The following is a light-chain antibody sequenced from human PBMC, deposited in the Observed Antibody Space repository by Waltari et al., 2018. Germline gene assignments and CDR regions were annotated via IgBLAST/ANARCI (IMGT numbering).Light chain of an antibody. Sequence: DIQMTQSPSSLSASVGPSLTITCRACQSISSYLVLYQHKPGTAPQLLFYAASSFQNGVPPRFSGSRSGTDFNVTIRSLQPEEFATYYGQQWYSTTPYTVGQGTKLEIK. CDR3: QQWYSTTPYT. CDR2: AAS. CDR1: QSISSY. J-gene: IGKJ2*01. V-gene: IGKV1-39*01.